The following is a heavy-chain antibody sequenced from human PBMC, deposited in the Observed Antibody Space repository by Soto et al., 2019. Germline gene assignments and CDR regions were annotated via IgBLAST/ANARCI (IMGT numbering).Heavy chain of an antibody. CDR3: ARDIRGIAVAGTGFYFDY. CDR2: IWYDGSNK. Sequence: GGSLRLSCAASGFTFSSYGMHWVRQAPGKGLEWVAVIWYDGSNKYYADSVKGRFTISRDNSKNTLYLQMNSLRAEDTAVYYCARDIRGIAVAGTGFYFDYWGQGTLVTVSS. V-gene: IGHV3-33*01. CDR1: GFTFSSYG. J-gene: IGHJ4*02. D-gene: IGHD6-19*01.